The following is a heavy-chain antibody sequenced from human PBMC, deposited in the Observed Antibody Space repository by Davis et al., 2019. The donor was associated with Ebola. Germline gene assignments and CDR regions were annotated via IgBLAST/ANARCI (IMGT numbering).Heavy chain of an antibody. CDR2: ISYDGSNK. Sequence: GGSLRPSCAASGFTFSSYAMHWVRQAPGKGLEWVAVISYDGSNKYYADSVKGRFTISRDNSKNTLYLQMNSLRAEDTAVYYCAGGGALDIWGQGTMVTVSS. CDR1: GFTFSSYA. D-gene: IGHD3-10*01. J-gene: IGHJ3*02. CDR3: AGGGALDI. V-gene: IGHV3-30*14.